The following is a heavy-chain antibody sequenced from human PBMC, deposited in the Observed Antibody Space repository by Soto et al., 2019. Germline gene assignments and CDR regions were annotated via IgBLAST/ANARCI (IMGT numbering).Heavy chain of an antibody. Sequence: SGPTLVKPTQTLTLTCTFSGFSLSTSGMCVSWIRQPPGKALEWLALIDWDDDKYYSTSLKTRLTISKDTSKNQVVLTMTNMDPVDTATYYCARSYYDFWSGYYIDYWGQGTLVTVSS. D-gene: IGHD3-3*01. J-gene: IGHJ4*02. CDR2: IDWDDDK. CDR3: ARSYYDFWSGYYIDY. V-gene: IGHV2-70*01. CDR1: GFSLSTSGMC.